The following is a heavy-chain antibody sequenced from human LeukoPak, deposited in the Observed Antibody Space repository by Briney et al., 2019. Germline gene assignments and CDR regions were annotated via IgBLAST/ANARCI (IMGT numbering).Heavy chain of an antibody. V-gene: IGHV3-30*04. Sequence: GTSLRLSCEASGFTFSTSPMHWVRQTPDKGLEWVAVISDDGRDIYYADSVKGRFTISRDNSKNTLYLQMNSLSPEDTAVVYCARVGRVSIYPSYMDVWGKGTTVTVSS. CDR2: ISDDGRDI. CDR1: GFTFSTSP. D-gene: IGHD6-6*01. J-gene: IGHJ6*03. CDR3: ARVGRVSIYPSYMDV.